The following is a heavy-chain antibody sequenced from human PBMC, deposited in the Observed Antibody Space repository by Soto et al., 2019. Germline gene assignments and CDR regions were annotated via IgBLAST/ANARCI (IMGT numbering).Heavy chain of an antibody. CDR2: IYHSGST. J-gene: IGHJ4*02. CDR1: GGSISINW. CDR3: ARVVQGIDY. V-gene: IGHV4-4*02. Sequence: SETLSLTCAVSGGSISINWWSWVRQPPGKGLEWIGEIYHSGSTNYNPSIKSRFTISVDKSKNQFSLKLCSVTAADTAVYYCARVVQGIDYWGQGTLVTVS. D-gene: IGHD3-10*01.